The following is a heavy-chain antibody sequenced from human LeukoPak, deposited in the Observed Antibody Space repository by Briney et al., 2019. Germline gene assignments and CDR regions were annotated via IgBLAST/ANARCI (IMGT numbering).Heavy chain of an antibody. CDR3: ARAGRGYYYDSSGYYPLEY. Sequence: SQTLSLTCAVSGGSISSGGYSWSWIRQPPGKGLEWIGYIYHSGSTYYNPSLKSRVTISVDRSKNQFSLKLSSVTAADTAVYYCARAGRGYYYDSSGYYPLEYWGQGTLVTVSS. CDR1: GGSISSGGYS. J-gene: IGHJ4*02. D-gene: IGHD3-22*01. V-gene: IGHV4-30-2*01. CDR2: IYHSGST.